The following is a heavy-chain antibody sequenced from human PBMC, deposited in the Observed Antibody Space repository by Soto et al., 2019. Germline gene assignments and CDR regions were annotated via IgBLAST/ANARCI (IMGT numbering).Heavy chain of an antibody. J-gene: IGHJ4*02. Sequence: GSLRLSCAASGFTFSRYDMHWVRQATGKSLEWVSTITTAGDTFYPGSVKGRFTISRENAKNSFYLQMNSLRAGDTAVYYCATWANYGGLKEWGQGTLVTVSS. D-gene: IGHD4-17*01. V-gene: IGHV3-13*01. CDR1: GFTFSRYD. CDR3: ATWANYGGLKE. CDR2: ITTAGDT.